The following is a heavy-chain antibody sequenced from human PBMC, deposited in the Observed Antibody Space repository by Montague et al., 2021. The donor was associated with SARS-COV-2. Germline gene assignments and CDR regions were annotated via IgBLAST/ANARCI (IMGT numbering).Heavy chain of an antibody. CDR3: ARIPVGSKYYFDF. CDR2: TYYRSKWYN. V-gene: IGHV6-1*01. J-gene: IGHJ4*02. CDR1: GDSVSSNIAT. Sequence: CAISGDSVSSNIATWNWIRQSPSRGLEWLRRTYYRSKWYNDYAESVKSRITIDPDTSKHQFSLHLNSVTSEDTAVYYCARIPVGSKYYFDFWGQGTLVTVSS. D-gene: IGHD2-2*01.